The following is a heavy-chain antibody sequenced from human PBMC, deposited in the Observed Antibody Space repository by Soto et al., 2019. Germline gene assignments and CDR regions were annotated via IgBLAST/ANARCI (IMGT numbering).Heavy chain of an antibody. Sequence: QVQLVESGGGVVQPGRSLRLSCAASGFTFSSYGMHWVRQAPGKGLEWVAVISYDGSNKYYADSVKGRFTISRDTSKXXLXLQMNSLRAEDTAMYYCAKDHGSGCDWLRVGDASDIWGQGTMVTVSS. D-gene: IGHD5-12*01. CDR1: GFTFSSYG. CDR3: AKDHGSGCDWLRVGDASDI. J-gene: IGHJ3*02. CDR2: ISYDGSNK. V-gene: IGHV3-30*18.